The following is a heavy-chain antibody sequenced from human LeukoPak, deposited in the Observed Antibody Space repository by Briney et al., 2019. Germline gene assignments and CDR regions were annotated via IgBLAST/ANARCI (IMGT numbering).Heavy chain of an antibody. V-gene: IGHV3-21*01. Sequence: PGGSLRLSCAASGFTFSSYSMNWVRQAPGKGLEWVSSISSSSSYIYYAGSVKGRFTISRDNAKNSLHLQMNSLRAEDTAVYYCARDAAAMARRIDYWGQGTLVTVSS. CDR2: ISSSSSYI. D-gene: IGHD2-2*01. CDR1: GFTFSSYS. J-gene: IGHJ4*02. CDR3: ARDAAAMARRIDY.